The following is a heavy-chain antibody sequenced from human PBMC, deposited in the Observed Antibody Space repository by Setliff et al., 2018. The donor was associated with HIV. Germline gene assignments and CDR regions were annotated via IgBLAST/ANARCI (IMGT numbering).Heavy chain of an antibody. D-gene: IGHD2-15*01. CDR1: GGTFGIYG. J-gene: IGHJ4*02. V-gene: IGHV1-69*05. Sequence: SVKVSCKASGGTFGIYGISWVRQAPGQGLEWMGGTIPMFGTANYAQKFQGRVTITTDESTNTGYMELSSLRSEDTAVYYCARESACSSGGSCGSSDYWGQGTLVTVSS. CDR2: TIPMFGTA. CDR3: ARESACSSGGSCGSSDY.